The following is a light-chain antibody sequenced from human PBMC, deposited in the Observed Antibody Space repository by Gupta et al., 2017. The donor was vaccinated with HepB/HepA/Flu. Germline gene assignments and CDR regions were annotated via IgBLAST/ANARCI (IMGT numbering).Light chain of an antibody. J-gene: IGKJ4*01. V-gene: IGKV3-11*01. CDR3: QQRSNWLT. Sequence: EIVLTQSPATLSLSPGERATLSCRASQSVSSYLAWYQQKPGQAPRLLIYDASNRAKGSPDRFSGSGAGTDFTLTSSSRENEDCAVYYGQQRSNWLTFGGGTKVEIK. CDR2: DAS. CDR1: QSVSSY.